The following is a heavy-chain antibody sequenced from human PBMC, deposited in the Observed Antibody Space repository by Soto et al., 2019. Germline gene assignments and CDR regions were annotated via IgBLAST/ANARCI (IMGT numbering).Heavy chain of an antibody. D-gene: IGHD3-3*01. J-gene: IGHJ6*02. CDR3: ARRAKMGLQDYGFWSAERNLHFGLDV. Sequence: PSETLSLTCAVSGGSISSGGYTWSWIRQPPGKGLEWIGYIYHSGSTYYNPSLKSRVSISIDTSKNQFSLRLSSVTAADTGMYFCARRAKMGLQDYGFWSAERNLHFGLDVWGQGTTVTV. CDR1: GGSISSGGYT. CDR2: IYHSGST. V-gene: IGHV4-30-2*05.